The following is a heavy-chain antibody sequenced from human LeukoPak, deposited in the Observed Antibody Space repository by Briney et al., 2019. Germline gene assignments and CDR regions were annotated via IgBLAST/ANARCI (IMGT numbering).Heavy chain of an antibody. J-gene: IGHJ6*02. V-gene: IGHV3-23*01. CDR3: AKAYGDYVGYYYGMDA. CDR2: ISGSGGST. Sequence: GRSLRLSCAASGFTFSSYAMSWVRQAPGKALEWVSAISGSGGSTYYADSVKGRFTISRHNPKNRLYLQMNSLRAEDTAVYYCAKAYGDYVGYYYGMDAWGQGTTVTVSS. CDR1: GFTFSSYA. D-gene: IGHD4-17*01.